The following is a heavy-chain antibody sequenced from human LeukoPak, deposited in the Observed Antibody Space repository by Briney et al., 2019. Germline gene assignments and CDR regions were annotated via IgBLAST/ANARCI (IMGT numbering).Heavy chain of an antibody. CDR2: IKQDGSEK. CDR1: GFTFSSYW. D-gene: IGHD6-25*01. J-gene: IGHJ4*02. V-gene: IGHV3-7*03. CDR3: ARDCGGYGRRDCY. Sequence: GGSLRLSCAASGFTFSSYWMSWVRQAPGKGLEWVANIKQDGSEKYYVDYVKGRFTISRDNAKNSLYLQMNSLRAEDTAIYYCARDCGGYGRRDCYWGQGTLVTVSS.